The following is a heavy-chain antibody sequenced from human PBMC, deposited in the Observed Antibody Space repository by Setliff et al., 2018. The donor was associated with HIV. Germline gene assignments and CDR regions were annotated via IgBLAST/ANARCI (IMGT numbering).Heavy chain of an antibody. J-gene: IGHJ3*01. Sequence: GASVKVSCKATGFIILANKMNWVRQAPGQGLEWIGRISPDNGAAEYAPQFQGRVIMTVDTSISTAYLELPRLTSDDAAVYYCALPRVFDSFHVWGQGTMVTVSS. CDR1: GFIILANK. CDR3: ALPRVFDSFHV. V-gene: IGHV1-2*06. CDR2: ISPDNGAA.